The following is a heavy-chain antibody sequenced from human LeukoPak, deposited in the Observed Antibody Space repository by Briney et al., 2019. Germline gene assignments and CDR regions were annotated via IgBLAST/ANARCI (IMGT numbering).Heavy chain of an antibody. D-gene: IGHD3-22*01. J-gene: IGHJ4*02. V-gene: IGHV4-31*03. CDR1: GGSISSSAYY. CDR3: ARAISGYIRD. CDR2: IYYSGST. Sequence: SETLSLTCTVSGGSISSSAYYWGWIRQHPGKGLEWIGYIYYSGSTYYNPSLKSRVIISVDTSKNQFSLKLSSVTAADTAVYYCARAISGYIRDWGQGTLVTVSS.